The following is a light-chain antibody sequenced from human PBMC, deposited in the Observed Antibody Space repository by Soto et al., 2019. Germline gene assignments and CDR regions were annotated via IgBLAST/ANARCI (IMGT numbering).Light chain of an antibody. CDR3: QQYGSSPWT. J-gene: IGKJ1*01. V-gene: IGKV3-20*01. Sequence: EIVLTQSPGTLSLSPGERATLSCRASQSVTSGYLAWYQQQPNQAPRLLIYGASSRATGIPDRFSGSGSGTDFTLTISRLEPEDFAVYYCQQYGSSPWTFGQGTKVDIK. CDR1: QSVTSGY. CDR2: GAS.